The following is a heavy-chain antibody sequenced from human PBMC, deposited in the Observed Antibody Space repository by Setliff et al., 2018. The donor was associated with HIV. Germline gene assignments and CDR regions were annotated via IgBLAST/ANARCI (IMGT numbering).Heavy chain of an antibody. J-gene: IGHJ6*03. CDR3: GTAAKCGGDCRYYMDV. CDR2: FDPEDGET. V-gene: IGHV1-24*01. CDR1: GYTLTGLS. D-gene: IGHD2-21*02. Sequence: ASVKVSCQVSGYTLTGLSMHWVRQAPGKGLEWMGGFDPEDGETIYAQKFQGRVTMTEDTSTDTAYMELSSLRSEDTAVYYCGTAAKCGGDCRYYMDVWGKGTTVTVSS.